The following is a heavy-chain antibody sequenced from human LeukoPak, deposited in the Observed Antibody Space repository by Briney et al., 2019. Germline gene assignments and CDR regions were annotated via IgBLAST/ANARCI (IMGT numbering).Heavy chain of an antibody. CDR3: ARELGCSGGSCYSRSQNWFDP. Sequence: SQTLSLTCAISGDSVPSNSAAWNWIRQSPSRGLEWLGRTYYRSKWYNDYAVSVKSRITINPDTSKNQFSLQLNSVTPEDTAVYYCARELGCSGGSCYSRSQNWFDPWGQGTLVTVSS. J-gene: IGHJ5*02. CDR1: GDSVPSNSAA. D-gene: IGHD2-15*01. V-gene: IGHV6-1*01. CDR2: TYYRSKWYN.